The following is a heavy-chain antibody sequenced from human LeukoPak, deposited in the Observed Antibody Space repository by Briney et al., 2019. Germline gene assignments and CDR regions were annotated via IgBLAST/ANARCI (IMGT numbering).Heavy chain of an antibody. CDR2: ISGSGGST. CDR3: AKDRYRGIAAADSYYFDY. V-gene: IGHV3-23*01. Sequence: GGSLRLSCAASGFTFSSYAMSWVRQAPGKGLEWVSAISGSGGSTYYADSVKGRFTISRDNSKNTLYLQMNSLRAEDTAVYYCAKDRYRGIAAADSYYFDYWGQGTLVTVSS. J-gene: IGHJ4*02. D-gene: IGHD6-13*01. CDR1: GFTFSSYA.